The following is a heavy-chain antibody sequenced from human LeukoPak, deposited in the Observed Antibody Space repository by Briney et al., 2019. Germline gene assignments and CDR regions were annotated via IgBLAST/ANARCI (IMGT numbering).Heavy chain of an antibody. J-gene: IGHJ4*02. D-gene: IGHD6-19*01. V-gene: IGHV7-4-1*02. Sequence: ASVNVSCKASGYTFTSYAMNWVRQAPGQGLEWMGWINTNTGNPTYAQGFTGRFVFSLDSSVSTAYLQISSLKAEDTAVYYCAREVAVAGTTYYFDYWGQGTLVTVSS. CDR3: AREVAVAGTTYYFDY. CDR1: GYTFTSYA. CDR2: INTNTGNP.